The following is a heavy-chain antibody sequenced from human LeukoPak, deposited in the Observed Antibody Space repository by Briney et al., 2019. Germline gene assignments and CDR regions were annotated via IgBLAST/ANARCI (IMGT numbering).Heavy chain of an antibody. CDR1: GFTFRTYR. Sequence: PGGSLRLSCAASGFTFRTYRVNWLRQAPGEGLEWVSSISTTSAYLKYADSVKGRFTVSRDNAKNSLYLQMNSLRAEDTAVYYCAADCSSTSCLGYWGLGTLVTVSS. V-gene: IGHV3-21*01. CDR3: AADCSSTSCLGY. J-gene: IGHJ4*02. CDR2: ISTTSAYL. D-gene: IGHD2-2*01.